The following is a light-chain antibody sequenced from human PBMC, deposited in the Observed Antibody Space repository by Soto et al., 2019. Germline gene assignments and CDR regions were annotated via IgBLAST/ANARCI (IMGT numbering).Light chain of an antibody. V-gene: IGLV1-44*01. CDR3: AAWDDSLNGLV. J-gene: IGLJ2*01. CDR1: SSNIGSNS. CDR2: SDN. Sequence: QSVLTQPPSASGTPGQGVPVPCSGTSSNIGSNSVNWYQQLPGTAPKLLIYSDNQRPSGVPDRFSGSKSGTSASLAISGLQSEDEADYYCAAWDDSLNGLVFGGGTKLTVL.